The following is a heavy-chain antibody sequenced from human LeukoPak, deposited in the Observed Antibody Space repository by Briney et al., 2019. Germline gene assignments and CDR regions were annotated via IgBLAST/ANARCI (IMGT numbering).Heavy chain of an antibody. CDR2: IKQDGSEK. J-gene: IGHJ4*02. D-gene: IGHD3-10*01. Sequence: GGSLRLSCAASGFTFSSYWMNWVRLAPGKGLEWVANIKQDGSEKYFVDSVKGRFTISRDNAKNSLYLQMNSLRAEDTAVYYCARGFGGFDYWGQGTLATVSS. CDR1: GFTFSSYW. CDR3: ARGFGGFDY. V-gene: IGHV3-7*04.